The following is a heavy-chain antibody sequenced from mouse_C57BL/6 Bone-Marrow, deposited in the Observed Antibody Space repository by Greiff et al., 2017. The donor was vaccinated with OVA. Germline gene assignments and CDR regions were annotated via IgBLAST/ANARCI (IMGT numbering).Heavy chain of an antibody. V-gene: IGHV1-82*01. Sequence: QVQLKQSGPELVKPGASVKISCKASGYAFSSSWMNWVKQRPGTGLEWIGRIYPGDGDTNYNGKFKGKATLTADKSSSTAYMQLSSLTSEDSAVYFCARPAWFAYWGQGTLVTVSA. J-gene: IGHJ3*01. CDR2: IYPGDGDT. CDR3: ARPAWFAY. CDR1: GYAFSSSW.